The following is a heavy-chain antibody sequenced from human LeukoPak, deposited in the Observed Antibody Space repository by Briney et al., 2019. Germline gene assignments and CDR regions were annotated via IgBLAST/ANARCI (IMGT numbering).Heavy chain of an antibody. Sequence: GRSLRLSCAASGFTFSSYAMHWVRQAPGKGLEWVAVIPYDGSNKYYADSVKGRFTISRDNSKNTLYLQMNSLRAEDTAVYYCAKDQWELLGLDYWGQGTLVTVSS. J-gene: IGHJ4*02. V-gene: IGHV3-30*04. CDR2: IPYDGSNK. D-gene: IGHD1-26*01. CDR1: GFTFSSYA. CDR3: AKDQWELLGLDY.